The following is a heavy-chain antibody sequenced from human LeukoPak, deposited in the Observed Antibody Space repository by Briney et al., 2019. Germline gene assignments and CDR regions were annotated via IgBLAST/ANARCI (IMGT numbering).Heavy chain of an antibody. J-gene: IGHJ6*03. Sequence: GGSLRLSCAASGFTFSSNGMHWVRQAPGKGLEWVAFIRYDGSNKYYADSVKGRFTISRDNSKNTLYLQMNSLRAEDTAVYYCARRLGNPYYYYYYMDVWGKGTTVTVSS. CDR1: GFTFSSNG. CDR3: ARRLGNPYYYYYYMDV. CDR2: IRYDGSNK. V-gene: IGHV3-30*02. D-gene: IGHD7-27*01.